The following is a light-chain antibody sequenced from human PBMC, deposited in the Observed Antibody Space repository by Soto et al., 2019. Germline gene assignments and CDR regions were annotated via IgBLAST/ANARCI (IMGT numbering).Light chain of an antibody. Sequence: SSELTQPSSVSVSPGQTARITCSGDVLAKKYARWFQQKPGQAPVLVIYKDFERPSGIPERFSGSSSGTTVTLTISGAQVEDEADYYCYSAADNNQVFGGGTQLTVL. CDR1: VLAKKY. CDR2: KDF. J-gene: IGLJ2*01. V-gene: IGLV3-27*01. CDR3: YSAADNNQV.